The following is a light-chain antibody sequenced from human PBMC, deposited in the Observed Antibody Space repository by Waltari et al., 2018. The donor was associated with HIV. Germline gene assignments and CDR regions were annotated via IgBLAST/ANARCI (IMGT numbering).Light chain of an antibody. CDR1: QSILSTAGNRHY. CDR3: QQHYDAPYT. J-gene: IGKJ2*01. Sequence: DIVMTQSPDSLAVSLGERATINCKSSQSILSTAGNRHYLAWDQQRPGQAPNLLIYWASTRESGVPDRFSGSGSGTDFTLTINSLQAEDVAVYYCQQHYDAPYTFGQGTKLDI. CDR2: WAS. V-gene: IGKV4-1*01.